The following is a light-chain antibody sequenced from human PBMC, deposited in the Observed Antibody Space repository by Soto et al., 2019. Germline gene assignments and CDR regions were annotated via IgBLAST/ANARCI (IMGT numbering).Light chain of an antibody. J-gene: IGKJ1*01. CDR3: QQYRDLPQT. Sequence: ETVLTQSPGTLSLSPGERATLSCRASQSVRRNYLAWYQQKPGQAPRLLIYNSSTRATGIPDRFSGSGAGTDFTLTISRLEPEDFALYYCQQYRDLPQTFGQGTKVEMK. CDR1: QSVRRNY. V-gene: IGKV3-20*01. CDR2: NSS.